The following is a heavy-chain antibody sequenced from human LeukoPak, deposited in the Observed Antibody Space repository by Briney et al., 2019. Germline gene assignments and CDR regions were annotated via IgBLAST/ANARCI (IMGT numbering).Heavy chain of an antibody. CDR3: ARKVDEAFDI. CDR1: GFTISSHS. CDR2: ISENSKDI. J-gene: IGHJ3*02. V-gene: IGHV3-21*01. Sequence: SGGSLRLSCVVSGFTISSHSINWVRQAPGKGLEWVSSISENSKDIFYVDSVKGRFTISRDNAKNSLYLQMNSLRADDTAVYYCARKVDEAFDIWGQGTMVTVSS.